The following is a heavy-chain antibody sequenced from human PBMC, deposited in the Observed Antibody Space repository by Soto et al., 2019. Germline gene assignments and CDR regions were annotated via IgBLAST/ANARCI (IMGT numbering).Heavy chain of an antibody. J-gene: IGHJ4*02. CDR2: ISYDGSNK. CDR1: GFTFSSYA. V-gene: IGHV3-30-3*01. Sequence: GGSLRLSCAASGFTFSSYAMHWVRQATGKGLEWVAVISYDGSNKYYADSVKGRFTISRDNSKNTLYPQMNSLRAEDTAVYYCARDPIVGATAADYWGQGTLVTVSS. CDR3: ARDPIVGATAADY. D-gene: IGHD1-26*01.